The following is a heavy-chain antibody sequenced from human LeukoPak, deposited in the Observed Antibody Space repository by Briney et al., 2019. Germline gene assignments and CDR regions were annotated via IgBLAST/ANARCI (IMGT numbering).Heavy chain of an antibody. D-gene: IGHD4-17*01. V-gene: IGHV3-7*03. Sequence: GGPLRLSCAASGFTFSSYWMSWVRQAPGRGLEWVANIKQDGSEKYYVDSVKGRFTISRDNAKNSLYLQMNSLRAEDTAMYYCARGQTTVTNWGQGTLVTVSS. J-gene: IGHJ4*02. CDR2: IKQDGSEK. CDR3: ARGQTTVTN. CDR1: GFTFSSYW.